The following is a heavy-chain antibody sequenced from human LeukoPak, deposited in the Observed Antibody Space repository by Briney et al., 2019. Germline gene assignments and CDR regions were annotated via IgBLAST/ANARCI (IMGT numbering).Heavy chain of an antibody. V-gene: IGHV3-48*03. CDR1: GFTLSSYE. CDR2: IISSGSTI. Sequence: GGSLRLSCAASGFTLSSYEMNWVRQAPGKGRGWVSYIISSGSTIYYADSVKGRFTISRENAKNSLYLQMNSLRAEDTAVYYCARRYPTGWLGISSGWYEGLNFDYWGQGTLVTVSS. CDR3: ARRYPTGWLGISSGWYEGLNFDY. J-gene: IGHJ4*02. D-gene: IGHD6-19*01.